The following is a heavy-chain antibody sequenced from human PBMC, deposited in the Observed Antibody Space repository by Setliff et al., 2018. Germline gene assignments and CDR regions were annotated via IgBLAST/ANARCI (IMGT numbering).Heavy chain of an antibody. CDR2: IHYSGTT. CDR1: GGSSSSHY. D-gene: IGHD5-12*01. J-gene: IGHJ4*02. Sequence: ETLSLTCTVSGGSSSSHYWSWIRQPPGKGLEWIGYIHYSGTTNYNPSLKSRVTLSLDTAKNQFSLELRAVTAADTAVYYCARGGTFRYFDYWGQGTPVTVSS. V-gene: IGHV4-59*11. CDR3: ARGGTFRYFDY.